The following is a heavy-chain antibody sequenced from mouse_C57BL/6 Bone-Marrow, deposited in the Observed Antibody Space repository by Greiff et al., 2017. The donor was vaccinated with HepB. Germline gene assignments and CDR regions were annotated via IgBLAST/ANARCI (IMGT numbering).Heavy chain of an antibody. CDR3: ARRISYYYGSSYYFDY. CDR1: GYTFTDYY. CDR2: INPNNGGT. V-gene: IGHV1-26*01. D-gene: IGHD1-1*01. J-gene: IGHJ2*01. Sequence: VQLQQSGPELVKPGASVKISCKASGYTFTDYYMNWVKQSHGKSLEWIGDINPNNGGTSYNQKFKGKATLTVDKSSSTAYMELRSLTSEDSAVYYCARRISYYYGSSYYFDYWGQGTTLTVSS.